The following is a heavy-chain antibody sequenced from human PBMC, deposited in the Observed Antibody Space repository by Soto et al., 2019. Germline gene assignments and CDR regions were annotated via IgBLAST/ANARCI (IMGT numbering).Heavy chain of an antibody. CDR1: GFTFSSYA. CDR2: ISGSGGST. V-gene: IGHV3-23*01. CDR3: STTVTTSDFDY. J-gene: IGHJ4*02. Sequence: GGSLRLSCAASGFTFSSYAMSWVRRAPGKGLEWGSAISGSGGSTYYADSVKGRFTISRDNSKNTLYLQMNSLRAEDTAVYYFSTTVTTSDFDYWGQGTLVTVSS. D-gene: IGHD4-17*01.